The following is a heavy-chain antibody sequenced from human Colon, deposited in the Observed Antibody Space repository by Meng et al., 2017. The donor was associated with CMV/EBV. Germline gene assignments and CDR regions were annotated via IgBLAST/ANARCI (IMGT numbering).Heavy chain of an antibody. D-gene: IGHD3-3*01. J-gene: IGHJ6*02. V-gene: IGHV1-69*10. CDR2: ILPVLDTS. Sequence: SVKVSCKASGGTFSTNAISWVRQAPGQGLEWMGGILPVLDTSNYAQRFQGRVTITADKSTSTAYMELTGLTSDDTAVYYCARARSGANHFYYGLDVWGHGTTVTVSS. CDR1: GGTFSTNA. CDR3: ARARSGANHFYYGLDV.